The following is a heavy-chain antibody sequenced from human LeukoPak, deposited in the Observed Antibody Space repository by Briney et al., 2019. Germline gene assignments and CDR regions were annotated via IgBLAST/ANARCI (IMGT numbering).Heavy chain of an antibody. V-gene: IGHV4-59*01. CDR1: GRSISSYY. CDR2: IYYSGST. CDR3: ARGGVDNFDY. Sequence: PSETLSLTCTVSGRSISSYYWSWIRQPPGKGLEWIGYIYYSGSTNYNPSLKSRVTISVDTSKNQFSLKLSSVTAADTAVYYCARGGVDNFDYWGQGTLVTVSS. J-gene: IGHJ4*02. D-gene: IGHD2-15*01.